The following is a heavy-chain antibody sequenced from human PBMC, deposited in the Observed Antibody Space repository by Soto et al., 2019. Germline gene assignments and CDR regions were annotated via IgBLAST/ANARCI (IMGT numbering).Heavy chain of an antibody. CDR2: ISGSGGHT. CDR3: AKIEMGWFAH. CDR1: GVSLLSYA. Sequence: PGGSLRLCCPASGVSLLSYAMSWVRQAPGKGLEWVSTISGSGGHTYYADSVKGRFVVSRDNDKNTVYLHMSSLTGEDTAVYFCAKIEMGWFAHWGQGTQVNVSS. D-gene: IGHD2-8*01. J-gene: IGHJ5*02. V-gene: IGHV3-23*01.